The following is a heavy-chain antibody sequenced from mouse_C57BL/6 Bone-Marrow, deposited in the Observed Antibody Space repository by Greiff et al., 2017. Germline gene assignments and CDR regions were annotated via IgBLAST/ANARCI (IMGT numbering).Heavy chain of an antibody. D-gene: IGHD1-1*01. J-gene: IGHJ2*01. V-gene: IGHV1-19*01. CDR2: INPYNGGT. CDR1: GYTFTDYY. CDR3: ARRITTVVADY. Sequence: EVKLQESGPVLVKPGASVKMSCKASGYTFTDYYMNWVKQSHGKSLEWIGVINPYNGGTSYNQKFKGKATLTVDKSSSTAYMELNSLTSEDSAVYYCARRITTVVADYWGQGTTLTVSS.